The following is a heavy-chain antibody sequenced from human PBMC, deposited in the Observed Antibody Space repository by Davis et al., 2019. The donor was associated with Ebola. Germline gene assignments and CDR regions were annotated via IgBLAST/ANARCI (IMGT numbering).Heavy chain of an antibody. CDR1: GFTFSSYA. J-gene: IGHJ4*02. CDR2: ISGSGGST. V-gene: IGHV3-23*01. Sequence: GESLKISCAASGFTFSSYAMSWVRQAPGKGLEWVSAISGSGGSTYYADSVKGRFTISRDNSKKTLYLQMDSLRAEDTALYYCAKDRGYDYGDYFNYWGQGVLVTVSS. D-gene: IGHD4-17*01. CDR3: AKDRGYDYGDYFNY.